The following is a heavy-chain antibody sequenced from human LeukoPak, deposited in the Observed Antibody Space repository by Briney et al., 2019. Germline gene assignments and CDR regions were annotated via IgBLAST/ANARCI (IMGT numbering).Heavy chain of an antibody. V-gene: IGHV4-34*01. CDR3: ARLAALRFLEWLPLGSYFDY. CDR1: GGSFSGYY. J-gene: IGHJ4*02. D-gene: IGHD3-3*01. CDR2: IYHSGST. Sequence: SETLSLTCAVYGGSFSGYYWSWIRQPPGKGLEWIGSIYHSGSTYYNPSLKSRVTISVDTSKNQFSLKLSSVTAADTAVYYCARLAALRFLEWLPLGSYFDYWGQGTLVTVSS.